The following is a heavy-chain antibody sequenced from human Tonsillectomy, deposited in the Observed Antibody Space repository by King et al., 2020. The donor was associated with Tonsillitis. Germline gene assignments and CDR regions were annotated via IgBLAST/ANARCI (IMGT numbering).Heavy chain of an antibody. CDR3: ARIKAGWEYYFDY. D-gene: IGHD1-26*01. V-gene: IGHV3-48*03. CDR1: GFTFSSYE. Sequence: VQLVESGGGLVQPGGSLRLSCAASGFTFSSYEMNWVRQAPGKGLEWVSYINTSGSTKKYADSVKGRFTISRDNAKKSLYLQMNSLRAEDTAVYYCARIKAGWEYYFDYWGKGTLVTVSS. CDR2: INTSGSTK. J-gene: IGHJ4*02.